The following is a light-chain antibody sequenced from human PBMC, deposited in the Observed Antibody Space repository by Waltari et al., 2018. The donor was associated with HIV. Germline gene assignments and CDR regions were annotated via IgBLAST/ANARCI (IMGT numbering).Light chain of an antibody. V-gene: IGLV2-11*01. CDR1: SSGFGGYNY. J-gene: IGLJ3*02. CDR3: CAYAGSYTL. Sequence: QSALTQPRSVSGSPGQSVTISCTGTSSGFGGYNYVSWYQQHPNKAPKLMIYDVTKRPSGFPERFSGSKSGNTASLTISGLQADDEADYYCCAYAGSYTLFGGGTKVTVL. CDR2: DVT.